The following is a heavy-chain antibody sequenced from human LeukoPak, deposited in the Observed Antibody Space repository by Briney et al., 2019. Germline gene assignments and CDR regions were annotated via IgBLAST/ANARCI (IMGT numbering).Heavy chain of an antibody. CDR3: ARELYGSGSYSNWFDP. V-gene: IGHV3-53*01. Sequence: GSVRLSCAASGFTVSSNYMSWVRQAPGKGLEWVSVIYSGGSTYYADSVKGRFTISRDNSKNTLYLQMNSLRAEDTAVYYCARELYGSGSYSNWFDPWGQGTLVTVSS. CDR2: IYSGGST. CDR1: GFTVSSNY. D-gene: IGHD3-10*01. J-gene: IGHJ5*02.